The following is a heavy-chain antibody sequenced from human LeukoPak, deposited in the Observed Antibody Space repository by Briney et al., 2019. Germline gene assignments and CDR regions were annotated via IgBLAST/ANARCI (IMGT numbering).Heavy chain of an antibody. Sequence: SETLSLTCAVYGGSFSGYYWSWIRQPPGKGLEWIGEINHSGSTNYNPSLKSRVTISVDTSKNQFSLKLSSVTAADTAVYYCARGEAYDYVWGSYRDSEPFDYWGQGTLVTVSS. CDR2: INHSGST. D-gene: IGHD3-16*02. CDR3: ARGEAYDYVWGSYRDSEPFDY. J-gene: IGHJ4*02. CDR1: GGSFSGYY. V-gene: IGHV4-34*01.